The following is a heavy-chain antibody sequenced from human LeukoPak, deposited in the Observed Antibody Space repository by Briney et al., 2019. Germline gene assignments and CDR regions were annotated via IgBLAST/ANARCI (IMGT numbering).Heavy chain of an antibody. J-gene: IGHJ4*02. CDR2: IYPGDSDT. V-gene: IGHV5-51*01. CDR3: ATLYSSGWYVDYYFDY. CDR1: GYSFTSYW. Sequence: GESLKISCKGSGYSFTSYWFGWVRQMPGKGLEWMGIIYPGDSDTRYSPSFQGQVTISADKSISTAYLQWSSLKASDTAMYYCATLYSSGWYVDYYFDYWGQGTLVTVSS. D-gene: IGHD6-19*01.